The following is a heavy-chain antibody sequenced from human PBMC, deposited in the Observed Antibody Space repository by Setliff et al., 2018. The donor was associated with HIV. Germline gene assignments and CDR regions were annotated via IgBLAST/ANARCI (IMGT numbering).Heavy chain of an antibody. J-gene: IGHJ3*02. V-gene: IGHV4-34*01. Sequence: SETLSLTCAVYGGSFSGYYWSWIRQPPGKGLEWIGEINHSGSTNYNPSLKSRVTISVDTSKNQFSLKLNSVSAADTAVYYCARVRLTATRTRGAFDIWGHGTMVTVSS. D-gene: IGHD3-10*01. CDR2: INHSGST. CDR1: GGSFSGYY. CDR3: ARVRLTATRTRGAFDI.